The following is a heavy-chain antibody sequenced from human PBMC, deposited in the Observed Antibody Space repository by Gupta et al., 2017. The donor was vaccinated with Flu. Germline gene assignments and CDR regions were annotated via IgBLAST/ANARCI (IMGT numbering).Heavy chain of an antibody. V-gene: IGHV1-2*06. CDR2: IYPNNGDT. D-gene: IGHD6-19*01. CDR1: GYSFTGYY. J-gene: IGHJ4*02. CDR3: ARDFKGSSGWSDDY. Sequence: HVHLVQPTAALKYPAASAKVSGQASGYSFTGYYMHWVRRTPGHGLEWMGRIYPNNGDTNYAEKFQGRVTMTRETSISTAYMELSRLTFDDTAIYYCARDFKGSSGWSDDYWGQGTQVIVSS.